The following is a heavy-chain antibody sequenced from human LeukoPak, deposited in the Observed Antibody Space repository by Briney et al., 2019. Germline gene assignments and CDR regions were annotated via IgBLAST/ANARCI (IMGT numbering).Heavy chain of an antibody. J-gene: IGHJ4*02. Sequence: SCKASGYIFTGYSMHWVRQAPGKGLEWVAVISYDGRNKYYADSVKGRFTISRDNSKNTLYLQMNSLRAEDTAVYYCARDVSGSGSFDYWGQGTLVTVSS. V-gene: IGHV3-30*04. CDR3: ARDVSGSGSFDY. D-gene: IGHD3-10*01. CDR2: ISYDGRNK. CDR1: GYIFTGYS.